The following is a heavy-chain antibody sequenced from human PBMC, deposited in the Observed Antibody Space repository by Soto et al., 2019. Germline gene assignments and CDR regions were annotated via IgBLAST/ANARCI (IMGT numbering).Heavy chain of an antibody. CDR1: GFTFSDYY. CDR2: ISSSGSTI. D-gene: IGHD1-1*01. J-gene: IGHJ5*02. V-gene: IGHV3-11*01. Sequence: GGSLRLSCAASGFTFSDYYMSWIRQAPGKGLEWVSYISSSGSTIYYADSVKGRFTISRDNAKNSLYLQMNSLRAEDTAVYYCARVAGTDTGTTSEFDPWGQGTLVTVSS. CDR3: ARVAGTDTGTTSEFDP.